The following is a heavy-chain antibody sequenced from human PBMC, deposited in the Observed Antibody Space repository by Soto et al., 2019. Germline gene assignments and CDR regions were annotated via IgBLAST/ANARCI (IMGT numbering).Heavy chain of an antibody. CDR1: GVSISRYY. J-gene: IGHJ4*02. Sequence: SETLSLTCTVSGVSISRYYWSWIRQPPGKGLEWIGYISYSGSTNYYPSLKSRVTISVDTSKNQFSLKLSSVTAADTAVYYCARDDYPYYDDSSGYHFDYWGQGALVTAPQ. V-gene: IGHV4-59*01. CDR2: ISYSGST. CDR3: ARDDYPYYDDSSGYHFDY. D-gene: IGHD3-22*01.